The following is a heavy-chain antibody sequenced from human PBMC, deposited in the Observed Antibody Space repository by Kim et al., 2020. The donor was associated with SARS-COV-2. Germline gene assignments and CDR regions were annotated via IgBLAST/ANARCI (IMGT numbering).Heavy chain of an antibody. V-gene: IGHV4-4*07. D-gene: IGHD2-2*01. CDR3: ARIYCIGTGCGFVGPYYSGMVV. J-gene: IGHJ6*01. Sequence: SETLSLTCTVSYGSLSNYYWSWIRQPAGRGLEWIGRISATGNTNYSPSLKSRVTMSIDTSVSQFSLTLYSMTAADTAVYYCARIYCIGTGCGFVGPYYSGMVVWGPGTTVTVSS. CDR1: YGSLSNYY. CDR2: ISATGNT.